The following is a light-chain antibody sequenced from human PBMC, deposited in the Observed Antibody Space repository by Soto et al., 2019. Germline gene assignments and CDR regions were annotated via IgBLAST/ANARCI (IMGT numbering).Light chain of an antibody. CDR2: GAS. V-gene: IGKV1-9*01. J-gene: IGKJ3*01. CDR3: QQLNIYPLT. Sequence: IQLTQSPSSLSASVGDRVTITCRASQGINKFLAWYQQRPGKAPQLLVYGASTLQSGVPSRFSGSGSGTEFTLTINSLQPEDFATYYCQQLNIYPLTFGPGTRVDIK. CDR1: QGINKF.